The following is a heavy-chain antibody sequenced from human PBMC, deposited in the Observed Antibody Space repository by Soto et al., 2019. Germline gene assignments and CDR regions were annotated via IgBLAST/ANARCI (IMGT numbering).Heavy chain of an antibody. J-gene: IGHJ4*02. D-gene: IGHD6-19*01. CDR3: VKTKDLGRSAQDH. CDR2: IYTGDST. V-gene: IGHV3-66*01. Sequence: PGVSLKLSFAASGFTVNSNRMSWFRQAPGKGLEWVSVIYTGDSTYYAGSVKDRFTISRDSSKTTLYLQMTRLRVEETAVYYCVKTKDLGRSAQDHWGQGTQVTLSS. CDR1: GFTVNSNR.